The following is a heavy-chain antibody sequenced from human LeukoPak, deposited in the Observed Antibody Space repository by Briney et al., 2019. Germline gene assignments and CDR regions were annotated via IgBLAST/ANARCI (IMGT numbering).Heavy chain of an antibody. V-gene: IGHV4-39*01. CDR2: IYYSGST. D-gene: IGHD4-17*01. J-gene: IGHJ4*02. Sequence: SETLSLTCTVSGGSISSSSYYWGWIRQPPGKGLEWIGSIYYSGSTYYNPSLKSRVTISVDTSKNQFSLKLSSVTAADTAVYYCARHAGDRGLLRPEYFDYWGQGTLVTVSS. CDR3: ARHAGDRGLLRPEYFDY. CDR1: GGSISSSSYY.